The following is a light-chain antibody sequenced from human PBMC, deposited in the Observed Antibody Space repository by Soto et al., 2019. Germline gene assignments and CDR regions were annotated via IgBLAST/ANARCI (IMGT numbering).Light chain of an antibody. CDR1: SSDVGGYNF. Sequence: QSVLTQPASVSGSPGQSITISCTGTSSDVGGYNFVSWYQQHPGKVPKLMIFDVNRRPSGVSDRFSGSKSGNTASLTISGRHAEDAGYYYCCSDTSSNTHVFGSGTKVTVL. CDR3: CSDTSSNTHV. J-gene: IGLJ1*01. V-gene: IGLV2-14*03. CDR2: DVN.